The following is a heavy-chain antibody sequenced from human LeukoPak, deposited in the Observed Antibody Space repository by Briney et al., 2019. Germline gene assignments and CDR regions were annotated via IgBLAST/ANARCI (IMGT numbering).Heavy chain of an antibody. CDR2: INAGNGNT. J-gene: IGHJ6*02. CDR3: ARDPPKSIATREGTLGHYYYYGMDV. V-gene: IGHV1-3*01. D-gene: IGHD6-6*01. Sequence: GASVKVSCKASGHTFTSYAMHWVRQAPGQRLEWMGWINAGNGNTKYSQKFQGRVTITRDTSASTAYMELSSLRSEDTAVYYCARDPPKSIATREGTLGHYYYYGMDVWGQGTTVTVSS. CDR1: GHTFTSYA.